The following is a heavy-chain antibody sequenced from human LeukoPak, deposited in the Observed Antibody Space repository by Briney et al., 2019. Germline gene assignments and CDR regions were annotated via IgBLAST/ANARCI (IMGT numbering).Heavy chain of an antibody. CDR2: IWYDGSNK. V-gene: IGHV3-33*01. D-gene: IGHD2-15*01. Sequence: GGSLRLSCAASGFTFSTYGMHWGRQAPGKGLEWVAVIWYDGSNKYYADSVKGRFTISRDNSKNTLYLQMSSLRAEHTAVYYGARDPGYCSGGSCLDWYFDLWGRGTLVTVSS. CDR1: GFTFSTYG. J-gene: IGHJ2*01. CDR3: ARDPGYCSGGSCLDWYFDL.